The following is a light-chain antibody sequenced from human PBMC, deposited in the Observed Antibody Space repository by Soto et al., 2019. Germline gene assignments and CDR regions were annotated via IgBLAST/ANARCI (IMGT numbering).Light chain of an antibody. V-gene: IGKV3-20*01. Sequence: EIVLTQSPGTLSLSPGERATLSCSASRSFSNNYLAWYQQKPGQAPRLLIYGASNRATGIPDRFSGSGSGTDFTLTISRLEPEDFAVYYCQQYGSSGTFGQGTKVDIK. CDR2: GAS. CDR1: RSFSNNY. CDR3: QQYGSSGT. J-gene: IGKJ1*01.